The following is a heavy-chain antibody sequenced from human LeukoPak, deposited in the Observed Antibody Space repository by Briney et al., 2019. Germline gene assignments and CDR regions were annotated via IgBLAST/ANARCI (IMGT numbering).Heavy chain of an antibody. CDR3: AKVVAGNIDYYFDY. Sequence: GGSLRPSCSASGFTFNRFYLHWVRQAPGKGLEFVSHISSNGATTYYADSVKGRFTISRDNSKNTVYLQMRNLRVEHTAVYYCAKVVAGNIDYYFDYWGQGILVAVSS. D-gene: IGHD2/OR15-2a*01. J-gene: IGHJ4*02. CDR2: ISSNGATT. V-gene: IGHV3-64*04. CDR1: GFTFNRFY.